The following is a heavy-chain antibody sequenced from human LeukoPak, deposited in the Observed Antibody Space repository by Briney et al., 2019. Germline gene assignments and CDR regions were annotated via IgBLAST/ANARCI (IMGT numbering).Heavy chain of an antibody. CDR1: GGSISSSSYY. Sequence: PSETLSLTCTVSGGSISSSSYYWGWIRQPPGKGLEWIGSIYYSGSTYYNPSLKSRVTISVDTSKNQFSLKLSSVTAADTAVYYCAREVAGDYGLPIHDAFDIWGQGTMVTVSS. J-gene: IGHJ3*02. CDR3: AREVAGDYGLPIHDAFDI. V-gene: IGHV4-39*07. D-gene: IGHD4-17*01. CDR2: IYYSGST.